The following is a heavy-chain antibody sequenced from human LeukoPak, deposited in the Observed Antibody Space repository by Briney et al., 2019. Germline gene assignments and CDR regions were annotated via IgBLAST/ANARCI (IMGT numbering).Heavy chain of an antibody. Sequence: ASVKVSCKASGYTFTGYYMHWVRQAPGQGLEWMGWINPNSGGTNYAQKSQGRVTMTRDTSISTAYMELSRLRSDDTAVYYCARVHYEFWSGYYTGMKAFDIWGQGTMVTVSS. J-gene: IGHJ3*02. CDR3: ARVHYEFWSGYYTGMKAFDI. CDR1: GYTFTGYY. V-gene: IGHV1-2*02. D-gene: IGHD3-3*01. CDR2: INPNSGGT.